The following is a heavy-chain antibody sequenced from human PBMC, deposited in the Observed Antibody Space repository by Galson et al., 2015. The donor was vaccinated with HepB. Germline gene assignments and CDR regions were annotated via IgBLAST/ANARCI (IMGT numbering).Heavy chain of an antibody. V-gene: IGHV3-30*03. Sequence: SLRLSCAASGFTLSSYAIHWVRQAPGKGLEWVTVISYDGRNQNYADSVMGRFTISRDNSKETVYLQMSSLRADDTAVYYCARDSGYVSGWYAGRGGFDYWGQGTLVTVSS. CDR3: ARDSGYVSGWYAGRGGFDY. CDR2: ISYDGRNQ. D-gene: IGHD6-19*01. J-gene: IGHJ4*02. CDR1: GFTLSSYA.